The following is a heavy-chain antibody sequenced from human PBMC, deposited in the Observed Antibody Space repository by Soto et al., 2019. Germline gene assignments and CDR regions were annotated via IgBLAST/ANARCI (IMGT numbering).Heavy chain of an antibody. V-gene: IGHV1-18*01. Sequence: ASVQVSCKASGYTFTTYGSHWVRQAPGQGLEWMGLVSGYNANTNYAQTFQGKVTMTTDTSTTTAYMDLRSLRSDDTAVYYCGRERDGTSWSSAEYLQHWGQGTLVTVSS. CDR2: VSGYNANT. CDR3: GRERDGTSWSSAEYLQH. CDR1: GYTFTTYG. D-gene: IGHD6-13*01. J-gene: IGHJ1*01.